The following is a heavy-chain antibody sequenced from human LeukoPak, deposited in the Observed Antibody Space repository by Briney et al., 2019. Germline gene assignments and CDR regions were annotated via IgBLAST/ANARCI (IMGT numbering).Heavy chain of an antibody. J-gene: IGHJ4*02. D-gene: IGHD3-3*01. Sequence: PGGYLRLSCAASGFTFTSYVMSWVRQAPGKGLEWVASVGGGGDYTYYSDSVKGRFTISRDNSENTLYLQMNSLRAEDTAVYYCATPRDFWSGFSNYFYYWGQGTLVTVSS. CDR3: ATPRDFWSGFSNYFYY. CDR2: VGGGGDYT. V-gene: IGHV3-23*01. CDR1: GFTFTSYV.